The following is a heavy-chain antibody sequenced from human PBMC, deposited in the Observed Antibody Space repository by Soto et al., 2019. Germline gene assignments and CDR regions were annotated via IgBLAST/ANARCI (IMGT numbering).Heavy chain of an antibody. V-gene: IGHV3-48*01. J-gene: IGHJ5*02. CDR1: GFTFSSYS. CDR2: ISSSSSTI. CDR3: ARDTEFWSGYYEGQRGGWFDP. Sequence: GGSLRLSCAASGFTFSSYSMNWVRQAPGKGLEWVSYISSSSSTIYYADSVKGRFTISRDNAKNSLYLQMNSLRAEDTAVYYCARDTEFWSGYYEGQRGGWFDPWGQGTLVTVSS. D-gene: IGHD3-3*01.